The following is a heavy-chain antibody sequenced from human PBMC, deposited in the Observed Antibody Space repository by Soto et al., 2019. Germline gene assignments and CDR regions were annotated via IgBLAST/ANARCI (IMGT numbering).Heavy chain of an antibody. CDR1: GFTFSSYG. D-gene: IGHD5-18*01. CDR3: AKDRGIQLWLYYFDY. Sequence: PGGSLRLSCAASGFTFSSYGMHWVRQAPGKGLEWVAVISYDGSNKYYADSVKGRFTISRDNSKNTLYLQMNSLRAEDTAVYYCAKDRGIQLWLYYFDYWGQGTLVTVSS. V-gene: IGHV3-30*18. CDR2: ISYDGSNK. J-gene: IGHJ4*02.